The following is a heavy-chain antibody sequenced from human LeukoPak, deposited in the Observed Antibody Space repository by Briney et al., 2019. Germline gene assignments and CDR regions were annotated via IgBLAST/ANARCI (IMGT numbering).Heavy chain of an antibody. D-gene: IGHD3-16*01. CDR1: GFTFGDYA. J-gene: IGHJ6*03. CDR2: IRTEAYDGAT. V-gene: IGHV3-49*04. CDR3: TRTFGYYYFYMDV. Sequence: GGSLRLSCAASGFTFGDYAMSWVRQAPGKGLEWVGFIRTEAYDGATDYGASVKGRFTISRDDSKNIAYLQMNSLNTEDTAVYYCTRTFGYYYFYMDVWGKVTTVIVSS.